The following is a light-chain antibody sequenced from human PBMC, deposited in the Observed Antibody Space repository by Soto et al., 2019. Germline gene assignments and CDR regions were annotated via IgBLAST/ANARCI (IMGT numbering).Light chain of an antibody. CDR3: HQANTFPLT. V-gene: IGKV1D-12*01. CDR1: QGIYNC. CDR2: AVS. J-gene: IGKJ3*01. Sequence: DIQMTQSPSSVSASVGDRVTITCRASQGIYNCLAWYQQKPGKAPKHLISAVSNLQRGVPSRFSDSGYGTAFTLTISSLKPEYFATYYCHQANTFPLTLGPGTKVDI.